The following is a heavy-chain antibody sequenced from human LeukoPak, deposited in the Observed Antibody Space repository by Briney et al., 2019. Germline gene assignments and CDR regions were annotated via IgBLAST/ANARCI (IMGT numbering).Heavy chain of an antibody. CDR3: ARDGGLYNWFDP. D-gene: IGHD3-3*01. Sequence: SQTLSLTCAVSGGSISSGGYSWSWIRQPPGKGLEWIGYIYHSGSTYYNPSLKSRVTIPVDRSKNQFSLKLSSVTAADTAVYYCARDGGLYNWFDPWGQGTLVTVSS. V-gene: IGHV4-30-2*01. CDR2: IYHSGST. J-gene: IGHJ5*02. CDR1: GGSISSGGYS.